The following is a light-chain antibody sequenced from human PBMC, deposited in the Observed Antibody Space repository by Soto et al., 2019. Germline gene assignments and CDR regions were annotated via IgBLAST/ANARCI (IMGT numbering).Light chain of an antibody. CDR3: QQYGSSPPMYT. CDR2: GAF. CDR1: QSVSSSY. Sequence: EIVLTQSPGTLSLSPGERATLSCRASQSVSSSYLAWYQQKPGQAPRLLIYGAFITATGIPDRFSGSGSGTDFTLIISRLEPEDVAVYYCQQYGSSPPMYTFGQGTKLEIK. V-gene: IGKV3-20*01. J-gene: IGKJ2*01.